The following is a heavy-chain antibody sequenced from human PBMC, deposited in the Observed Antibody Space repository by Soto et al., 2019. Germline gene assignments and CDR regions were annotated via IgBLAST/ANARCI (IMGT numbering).Heavy chain of an antibody. D-gene: IGHD4-17*01. CDR1: GDSVSKYY. J-gene: IGHJ5*02. V-gene: IGHV4-4*07. CDR2: IYTTRSP. Sequence: SDTLSLTCTVSGDSVSKYYWNWTRQPAGKGLEWIGRIYTTRSPNYNPSLKSRVTMSVDTSKNQFSLKLNLSSVTAADTAVYYCARSPAYGDYANLDTWGQGTLVTVSS. CDR3: ARSPAYGDYANLDT.